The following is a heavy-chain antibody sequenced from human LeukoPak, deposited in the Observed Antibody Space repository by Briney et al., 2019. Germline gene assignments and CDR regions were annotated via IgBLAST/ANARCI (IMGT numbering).Heavy chain of an antibody. J-gene: IGHJ4*02. CDR3: ARHPSDSFYFDY. D-gene: IGHD2-21*02. CDR1: GGFIAGGNYY. Sequence: PSQTLSLTCTVSGGFIAGGNYYWSWIRQPPGKGLEWIGYIYYSGSTNYNPSLKSRVTISVDTSKNQFSLKLSSVTAADTAVYYCARHPSDSFYFDYWGQGTLVTVSS. V-gene: IGHV4-61*01. CDR2: IYYSGST.